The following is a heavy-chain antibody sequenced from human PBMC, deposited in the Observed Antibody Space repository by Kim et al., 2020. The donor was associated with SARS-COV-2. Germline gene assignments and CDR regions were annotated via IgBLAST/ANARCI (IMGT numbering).Heavy chain of an antibody. J-gene: IGHJ4*02. Sequence: TNYNPSLKSRVTISVDKSKNQFSLKLSSVTAADTAVYYCAAGGIAVAIDYWGQGTLVTVSS. CDR2: T. CDR3: AAGGIAVAIDY. D-gene: IGHD6-19*01. V-gene: IGHV4-4*02.